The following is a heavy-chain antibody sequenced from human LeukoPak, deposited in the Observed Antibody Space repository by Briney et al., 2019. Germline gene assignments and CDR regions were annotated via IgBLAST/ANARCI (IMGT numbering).Heavy chain of an antibody. V-gene: IGHV1-46*01. CDR2: INPSGGST. D-gene: IGHD1-14*01. CDR1: GYTFTSYY. CDR3: ARGKVVEYGADEPDYYYYYYYMDV. J-gene: IGHJ6*03. Sequence: ASVKVSCKASGYTFTSYYMHWVRQAPGQGLEWMGIINPSGGSTSYAQKFQGRVTMTRDMSTSTVYMELSSLRSEDTAVYYCARGKVVEYGADEPDYYYYYYYMDVWGKGTTVTISS.